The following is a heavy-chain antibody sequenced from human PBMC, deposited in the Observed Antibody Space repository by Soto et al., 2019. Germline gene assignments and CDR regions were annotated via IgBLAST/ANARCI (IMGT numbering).Heavy chain of an antibody. CDR2: ISAYNGNT. D-gene: IGHD3-10*01. V-gene: IGHV1-18*01. CDR1: GYTFTSYG. Sequence: QVQLVQSGAEVKKPGASVKVSCKASGYTFTSYGISWVRQAPGQGLEWMGWISAYNGNTNYAQKLQGRVTMTTDTAXSXXYMELRSLRSDDTAVYYCARPVALVPGGSGHFLDYWGQGTLVTVSS. CDR3: ARPVALVPGGSGHFLDY. J-gene: IGHJ4*02.